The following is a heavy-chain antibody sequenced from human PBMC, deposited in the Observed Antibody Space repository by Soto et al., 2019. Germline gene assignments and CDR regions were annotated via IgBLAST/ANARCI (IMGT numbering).Heavy chain of an antibody. CDR3: ARDSDPYCGGDCYSDY. V-gene: IGHV3-33*01. CDR2: IWYDGSNK. J-gene: IGHJ4*02. D-gene: IGHD2-21*02. Sequence: QVQLVESGGGVVQPGRSLRLSCAASGFTFSSYGMHWVRQAPGKGLEWVAVIWYDGSNKYYADSVKGRFTNSRDNSKNTLYLQMNSLRAEDTAVYYCARDSDPYCGGDCYSDYWGQGTLVTVSS. CDR1: GFTFSSYG.